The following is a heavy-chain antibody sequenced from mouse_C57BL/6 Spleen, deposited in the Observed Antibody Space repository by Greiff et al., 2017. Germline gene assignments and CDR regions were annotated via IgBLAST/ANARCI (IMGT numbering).Heavy chain of an antibody. CDR3: AREYGGRGGYFGV. Sequence: DVMLVESGGGLVQPGGSLSLSCAASGFTFTDYYMSWVRQPPGKALEWLGFIRNKANGYTTEYSASVKGRFTISRDNSQSILYLQMNALRAEDSATYYCAREYGGRGGYFGVWGTGTTVTVTS. V-gene: IGHV7-3*01. CDR1: GFTFTDYY. D-gene: IGHD1-1*01. CDR2: IRNKANGYTT. J-gene: IGHJ1*03.